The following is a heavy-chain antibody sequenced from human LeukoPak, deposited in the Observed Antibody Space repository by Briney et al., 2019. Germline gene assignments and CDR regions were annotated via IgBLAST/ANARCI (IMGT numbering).Heavy chain of an antibody. Sequence: SETLSLTCTVSGGSISSYYWSWIRQPPGKGLECIGYIYTSGGTNYNPSLKSRVTISVDTSKNQFSLKLSSVTAADTAVYYCARHVDGIVGAYFDYWGQGTLVTVSS. V-gene: IGHV4-4*09. CDR2: IYTSGGT. J-gene: IGHJ4*02. CDR1: GGSISSYY. CDR3: ARHVDGIVGAYFDY. D-gene: IGHD1-26*01.